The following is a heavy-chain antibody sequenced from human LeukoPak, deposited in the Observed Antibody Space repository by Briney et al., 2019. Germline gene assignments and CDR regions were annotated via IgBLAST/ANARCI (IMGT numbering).Heavy chain of an antibody. V-gene: IGHV1-2*02. Sequence: ASVKVSCKASGYTFTGYIMHWVRQAPGQGLEWMGWINPNSGGTNYAQKFQGRVTMTRDTSISTAYMELSRLRSDDTAVYYCARGLRGGYDSPIEDYWGQGTLVTVSS. J-gene: IGHJ4*02. CDR3: ARGLRGGYDSPIEDY. CDR1: GYTFTGYI. D-gene: IGHD5-12*01. CDR2: INPNSGGT.